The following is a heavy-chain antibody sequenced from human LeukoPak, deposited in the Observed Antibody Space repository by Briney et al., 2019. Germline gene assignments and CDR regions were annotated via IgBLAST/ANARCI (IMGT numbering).Heavy chain of an antibody. CDR2: IYYSGST. Sequence: SETLSLTCTVSGGSISSYYWSWIRQPPGKGLEWIGYIYYSGSTNYNPSLKSRVTISVDTSKNQFSLKLSSVTAADTAVYYCARESSGWYLSIDYWGQGTLVTVSS. J-gene: IGHJ4*02. CDR1: GGSISSYY. CDR3: ARESSGWYLSIDY. V-gene: IGHV4-59*01. D-gene: IGHD6-19*01.